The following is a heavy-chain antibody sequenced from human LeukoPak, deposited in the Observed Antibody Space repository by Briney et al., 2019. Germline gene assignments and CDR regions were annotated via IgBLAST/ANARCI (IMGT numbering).Heavy chain of an antibody. D-gene: IGHD5-18*01. V-gene: IGHV4-34*01. Sequence: PSETLSLTCAVYGGSFSNYYWSWVRQPPGKGLEWIGEINHSGSTNYNSSLKSRVTVSIDTSKTQISLNVTSVTAADTAVYYYAKIYSYGPNDDYWGQGTLVTVSS. CDR1: GGSFSNYY. J-gene: IGHJ4*02. CDR2: INHSGST. CDR3: AKIYSYGPNDDY.